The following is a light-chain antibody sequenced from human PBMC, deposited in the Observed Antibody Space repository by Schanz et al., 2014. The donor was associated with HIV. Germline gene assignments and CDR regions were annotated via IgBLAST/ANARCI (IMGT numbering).Light chain of an antibody. Sequence: EIVLTQSPGTLSLSLGERATLSCRASQSVSSNFLAWYQARPGLAPRLLIYDASSRATGIPDRFSGSGSSTDFTLTISRLEPEDFAVYYCQQHGSSPQTFGQGTKLEIK. CDR1: QSVSSNF. CDR3: QQHGSSPQT. CDR2: DAS. J-gene: IGKJ2*01. V-gene: IGKV3D-20*01.